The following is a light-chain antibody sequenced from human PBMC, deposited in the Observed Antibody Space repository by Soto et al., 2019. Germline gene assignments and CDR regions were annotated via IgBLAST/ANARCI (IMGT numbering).Light chain of an antibody. CDR2: SAS. CDR3: QQSYIIPPIT. V-gene: IGKV1-39*01. Sequence: DIQMTQSPSSLSASVGDRITITCRASQSISTYLNWYQQKPGKAPKLLIYSASSLQGGVPSRFSRSGSGTDFTLTISILLPEDFATYDCQQSYIIPPITFGQGTRLEIK. J-gene: IGKJ5*01. CDR1: QSISTY.